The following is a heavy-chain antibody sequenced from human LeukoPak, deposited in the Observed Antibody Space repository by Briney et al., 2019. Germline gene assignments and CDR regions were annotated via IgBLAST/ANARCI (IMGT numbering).Heavy chain of an antibody. J-gene: IGHJ5*02. Sequence: SETLSLTCAVYGGSFSGYYWSWIRQPPGKGLEWIGEINHSGSTNYNPSLKSRVTISVDTSKNQFSLKLSSVTAADTAVYCCARGRKIAVAVSWFDPWGQGALVTVSS. V-gene: IGHV4-34*01. CDR2: INHSGST. D-gene: IGHD6-19*01. CDR1: GGSFSGYY. CDR3: ARGRKIAVAVSWFDP.